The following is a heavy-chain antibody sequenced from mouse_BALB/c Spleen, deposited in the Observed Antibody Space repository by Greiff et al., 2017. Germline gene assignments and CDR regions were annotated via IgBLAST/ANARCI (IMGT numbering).Heavy chain of an antibody. D-gene: IGHD2-2*01. Sequence: QVQLKESGAELARPGASVKLSCKASGYTFTDYYINWVKQRTGQGLEWIGEIYPGSGNTYYNEKFKGKATLTADKSSSTAYMQLSSLTSEDSAVYFCARRGYYGYDGGPHYYAMDYWGQGTSVTVSS. V-gene: IGHV1-77*01. CDR3: ARRGYYGYDGGPHYYAMDY. CDR1: GYTFTDYY. CDR2: IYPGSGNT. J-gene: IGHJ4*01.